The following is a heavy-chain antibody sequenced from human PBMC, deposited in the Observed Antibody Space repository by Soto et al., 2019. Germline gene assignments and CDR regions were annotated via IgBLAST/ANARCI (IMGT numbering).Heavy chain of an antibody. CDR1: GGTFSIYT. CDR2: VLPFLDIT. J-gene: IGHJ4*02. CDR3: ARDRDNSNWPNFDS. D-gene: IGHD6-13*01. Sequence: QVQLVQSGSEVKKPGSSVRVSCKTSGGTFSIYTISWVRQAPGQGLEWMGRVLPFLDITSYSQRFQGRVTMTADRSTNTAYMELSSLRSEDTAVYYCARDRDNSNWPNFDSWGQGTLVTVSS. V-gene: IGHV1-69*02.